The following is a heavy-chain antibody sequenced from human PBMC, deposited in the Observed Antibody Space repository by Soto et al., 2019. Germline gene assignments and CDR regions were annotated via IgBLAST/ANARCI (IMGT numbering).Heavy chain of an antibody. Sequence: EVQLLESGGGLVQPGGSLRLSCAASGFTFSSYAMSWVRQAAGKGLEWVSAISGSGGSTYYADSVKGRFTISRDNSKNTLYLQMNGLRAEDTAVDYCAKEEGHYYDRSVYRFDYWGQGTLVTVSS. D-gene: IGHD3-22*01. V-gene: IGHV3-23*01. CDR2: ISGSGGST. CDR3: AKEEGHYYDRSVYRFDY. J-gene: IGHJ4*02. CDR1: GFTFSSYA.